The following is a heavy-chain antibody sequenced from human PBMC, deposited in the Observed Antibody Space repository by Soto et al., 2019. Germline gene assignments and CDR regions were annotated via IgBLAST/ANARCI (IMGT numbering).Heavy chain of an antibody. V-gene: IGHV3-48*01. D-gene: IGHD2-8*01. CDR1: GFTFSSYS. CDR3: ARSYGPSPGLGTHYYYGMDV. Sequence: PGGSLRLSCAASGFTFSSYSMNWVRQAPGKGLEWVSYISSRSSTINYADSVKGRFTISRDNAKNSLYLQMNSLRAEDTAVYYCARSYGPSPGLGTHYYYGMDVWGQGTTVTVSS. CDR2: ISSRSSTI. J-gene: IGHJ6*02.